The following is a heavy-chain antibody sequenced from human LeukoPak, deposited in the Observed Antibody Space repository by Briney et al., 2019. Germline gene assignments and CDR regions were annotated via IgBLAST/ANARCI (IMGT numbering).Heavy chain of an antibody. CDR3: AKPSGILLTTNPQS. D-gene: IGHD1-26*01. CDR2: ISGSGDYT. V-gene: IGHV3-23*01. CDR1: GFTFSTYA. Sequence: PGGSLRLSCAASGFTFSTYAMSWVRQAPGKGLEWVSGISGSGDYTYYADSVKGRFTISRDNSKNTLYLQMNSLRAEDTAVYYCAKPSGILLTTNPQSWGQGTLVTVSS. J-gene: IGHJ5*02.